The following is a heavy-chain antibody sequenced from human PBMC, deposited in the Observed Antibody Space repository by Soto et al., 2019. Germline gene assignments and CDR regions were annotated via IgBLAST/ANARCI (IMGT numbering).Heavy chain of an antibody. Sequence: SETLSLTCTVSGGAISSTTYYWDWIRQPPGKGLEWIGSIYYSGSTYYNPSLKSRVTISVDTSKNQFSLKLSSVTAADTAVYFCARRSGYFPYYFDYWGQGTLVTVSS. CDR3: ARRSGYFPYYFDY. CDR1: GGAISSTTYY. J-gene: IGHJ4*02. V-gene: IGHV4-39*01. CDR2: IYYSGST. D-gene: IGHD3-22*01.